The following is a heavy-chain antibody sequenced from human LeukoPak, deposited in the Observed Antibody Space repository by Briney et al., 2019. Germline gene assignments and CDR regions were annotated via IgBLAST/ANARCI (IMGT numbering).Heavy chain of an antibody. CDR1: GFTFSTHW. V-gene: IGHV3-74*01. CDR2: IRGDGYDT. Sequence: SGGSLRLSCEASGFTFSTHWMHWVRQVPGKGLVWVSRIRGDGYDTNYADSVRGRFTISRDNVKNTLYLQMSSLRADDTAVYYCARDLVLGSGSYDYWGQGTLVTVSS. J-gene: IGHJ4*02. CDR3: ARDLVLGSGSYDY. D-gene: IGHD3-10*01.